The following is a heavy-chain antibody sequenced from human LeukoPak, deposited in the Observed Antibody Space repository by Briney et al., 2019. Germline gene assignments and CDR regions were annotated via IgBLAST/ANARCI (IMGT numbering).Heavy chain of an antibody. Sequence: PGGSLRLSCAASGFTFTSFGMSWVRQAPGKGLEWVSTISGSGGSTYYADSVKGRFTISRDNSKNTLYLQMNSLRAEDTAVYYCAKERRLLILSDYWGQGTLVTVSS. J-gene: IGHJ4*02. CDR2: ISGSGGST. CDR1: GFTFTSFG. V-gene: IGHV3-23*01. D-gene: IGHD3-9*01. CDR3: AKERRLLILSDY.